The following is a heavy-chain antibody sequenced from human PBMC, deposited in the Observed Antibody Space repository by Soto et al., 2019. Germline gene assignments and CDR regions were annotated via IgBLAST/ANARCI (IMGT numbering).Heavy chain of an antibody. J-gene: IGHJ4*02. D-gene: IGHD3-16*01. CDR2: MYHTGST. CDR3: ARRWGDYFDY. V-gene: IGHV4-4*02. Sequence: SETLSLTCAVSGDSISSNKWWSWVRQPPEKGLEWIGEMYHTGSTNYNPSLKSRVTISVDKSKNQFSLKLSSVTAADTAVYYCARRWGDYFDYWGQGTLVTVSS. CDR1: GDSISSNKW.